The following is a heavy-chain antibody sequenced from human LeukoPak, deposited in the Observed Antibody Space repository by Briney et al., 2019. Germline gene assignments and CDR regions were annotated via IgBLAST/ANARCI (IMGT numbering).Heavy chain of an antibody. D-gene: IGHD4-17*01. CDR2: ISPNSGDT. CDR3: ARSGYGDYCDY. V-gene: IGHV1-2*02. CDR1: GYSFTGYY. J-gene: IGHJ4*02. Sequence: ASVKVSCKASGYSFTGYYMHWVRQAPGQGLEWMGWISPNSGDTNYAQKFQGRVTMTRDTSISTAYMELRSLRSDDTAVYYCARSGYGDYCDYWGQGTLVTVSS.